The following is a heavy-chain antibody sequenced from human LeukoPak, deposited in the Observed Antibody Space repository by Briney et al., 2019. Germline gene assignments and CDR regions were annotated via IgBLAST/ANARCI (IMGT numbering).Heavy chain of an antibody. Sequence: GGSLRLSCATSGFTFSNYGIHWVRQAPGKGLEWVAVISYDGSNKYYADSVKGRFTISRDNSKNTLYLQMNSLRAEDTAVYYCASRPYYGDYSFDYWGQGTLVTVSS. CDR3: ASRPYYGDYSFDY. CDR1: GFTFSNYG. CDR2: ISYDGSNK. V-gene: IGHV3-30*03. D-gene: IGHD4-17*01. J-gene: IGHJ4*02.